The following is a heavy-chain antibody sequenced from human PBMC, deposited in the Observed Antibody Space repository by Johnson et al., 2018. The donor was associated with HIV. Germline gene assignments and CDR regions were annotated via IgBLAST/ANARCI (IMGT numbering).Heavy chain of an antibody. V-gene: IGHV3-20*04. CDR2: ISWNSGSI. Sequence: EVQLVESGGGVVRPGGSLRLSCAASGFTFHDYGMNWVRQTPGKGLEWVSGISWNSGSIGYADSVKGRFTISRDNSKNTLYLQMNSLRAEDTAVYYCALTDYGDYRQRVPDAFDIWGQGTMVTVSS. D-gene: IGHD4-17*01. J-gene: IGHJ3*02. CDR3: ALTDYGDYRQRVPDAFDI. CDR1: GFTFHDYG.